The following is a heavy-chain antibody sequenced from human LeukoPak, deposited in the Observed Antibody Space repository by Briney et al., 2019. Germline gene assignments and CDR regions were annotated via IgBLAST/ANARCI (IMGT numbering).Heavy chain of an antibody. CDR3: AKVLRGYSYGYGGDWFDP. CDR1: GFTFSSYA. D-gene: IGHD5-18*01. Sequence: GGSLRLSCAASGFTFSSYAMSWVRQAPGKGLEWVSTISGSGGSTYYVDSVKGRFTISRDNSKNTLYLQMNSLRAEDTAVYYCAKVLRGYSYGYGGDWFDPWGQGTLVTVSS. J-gene: IGHJ5*02. V-gene: IGHV3-23*01. CDR2: ISGSGGST.